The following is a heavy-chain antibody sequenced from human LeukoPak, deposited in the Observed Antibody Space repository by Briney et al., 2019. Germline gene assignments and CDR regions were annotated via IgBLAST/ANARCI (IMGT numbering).Heavy chain of an antibody. V-gene: IGHV4-4*07. CDR1: GGSISSYY. D-gene: IGHD1-26*01. J-gene: IGHJ5*02. Sequence: SETLSLTCTVSGGSISSYYWSWIRQPAGKGLEWIGRIYTSGSTNYNPSLKSRVTMSVDTSKNQFSLKLSSVTAADTAVYYCARLVGATSNGDNWFDPWGQGTLVTVSS. CDR3: ARLVGATSNGDNWFDP. CDR2: IYTSGST.